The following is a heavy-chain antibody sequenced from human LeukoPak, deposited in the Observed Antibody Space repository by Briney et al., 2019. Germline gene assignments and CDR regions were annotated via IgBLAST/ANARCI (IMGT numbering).Heavy chain of an antibody. CDR3: AKGKSIGSGWPFDY. J-gene: IGHJ4*02. V-gene: IGHV1-2*02. CDR1: GYTFSGYY. Sequence: ASVKVSCKASGYTFSGYYMHWVRQAPGQGLEWMGWINPNSGGTKYAQRFQGRVTMTRDTSIRIGYMELSSLISDDTAVYYCAKGKSIGSGWPFDYWGQGTLVTVSS. CDR2: INPNSGGT. D-gene: IGHD6-19*01.